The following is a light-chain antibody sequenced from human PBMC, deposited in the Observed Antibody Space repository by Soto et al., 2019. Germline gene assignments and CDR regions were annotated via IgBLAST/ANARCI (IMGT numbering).Light chain of an antibody. J-gene: IGKJ1*01. Sequence: DIQMTQSPATLSASLGDKVTLSCRASQSVSNHLAWYQQKPGQGPKLLIYGASSFRSGVPSRLSGSGSATEFTIPISSLQPDDFATYYCQQYNSYSGTFGQGTKVDIK. CDR3: QQYNSYSGT. V-gene: IGKV1-5*01. CDR1: QSVSNH. CDR2: GAS.